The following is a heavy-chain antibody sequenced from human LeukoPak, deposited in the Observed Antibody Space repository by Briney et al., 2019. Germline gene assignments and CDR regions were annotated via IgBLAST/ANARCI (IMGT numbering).Heavy chain of an antibody. Sequence: SGPTLVKPTQTLTLTCTFSGFSLSTSGVGVGWIRQPPGKALEWLAPIYWDDDKRYSPSLKSRLTITKDTSKNQVVLTMTNMDPVDTATYYCARRTDSDCFDYWGQGTLVTVSS. D-gene: IGHD2-15*01. V-gene: IGHV2-5*02. CDR1: GFSLSTSGVG. CDR3: ARRTDSDCFDY. J-gene: IGHJ4*02. CDR2: IYWDDDK.